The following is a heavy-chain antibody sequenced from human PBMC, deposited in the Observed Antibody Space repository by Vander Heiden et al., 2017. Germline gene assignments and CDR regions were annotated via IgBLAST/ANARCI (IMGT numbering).Heavy chain of an antibody. Sequence: EGQLVESGGGLMQAGGSLRLSCAASGFPFSSLGMNWVRQAPGKGLEWISYINGRRSPVFYADSVKGRFTISRDNANNSLSLQMNSLRDDDTAIYYCVTGAFDIWGPGTVVTVSP. V-gene: IGHV3-48*02. CDR2: INGRRSPV. J-gene: IGHJ3*02. CDR3: VTGAFDI. CDR1: GFPFSSLG.